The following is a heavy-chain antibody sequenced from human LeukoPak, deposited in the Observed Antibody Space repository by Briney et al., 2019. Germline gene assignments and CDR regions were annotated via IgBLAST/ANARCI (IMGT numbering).Heavy chain of an antibody. V-gene: IGHV1-2*02. CDR2: IDPNNGGT. D-gene: IGHD3-10*01. J-gene: IGHJ4*02. CDR3: ARNGMVRGVILGY. Sequence: GASVKVSCKTSGYTFTDYHIYWVRQAPGQGLEWMGWIDPNNGGTTYTQKFQGRVTMTRDTSIGIAYMELSRLRSDDTAVYYCARNGMVRGVILGYWGQGTLVTVS. CDR1: GYTFTDYH.